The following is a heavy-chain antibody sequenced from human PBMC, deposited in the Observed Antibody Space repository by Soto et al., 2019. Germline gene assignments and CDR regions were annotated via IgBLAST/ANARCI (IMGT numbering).Heavy chain of an antibody. J-gene: IGHJ6*02. D-gene: IGHD3-22*01. Sequence: SETLSLTCTVSGGSISTYFWSWIRQPAGGGLEWIGRIHTTGSTNYNPSLKSRVTMSLDTSRNQFSLKLSSVTAADTAVYYCAREGGYFDSSGSGVYHYHGVDVWGQGTTVTVSS. V-gene: IGHV4-4*07. CDR2: IHTTGST. CDR1: GGSISTYF. CDR3: AREGGYFDSSGSGVYHYHGVDV.